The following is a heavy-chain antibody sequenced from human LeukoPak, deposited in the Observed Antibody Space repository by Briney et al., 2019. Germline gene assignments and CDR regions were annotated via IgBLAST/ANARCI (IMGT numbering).Heavy chain of an antibody. CDR1: GFTFSSYE. V-gene: IGHV3-48*03. Sequence: SGGSLRLSCAASGFTFSSYEMNWVRQAPGKGLEWVSYISSSGSTIYYADSVKGRFTISRDNAKNSLYLQMNSLRAEDTAVYYCAKDHHSSSWYETYYYYYMDVWGKGTTVTVSS. J-gene: IGHJ6*03. CDR2: ISSSGSTI. CDR3: AKDHHSSSWYETYYYYYMDV. D-gene: IGHD6-13*01.